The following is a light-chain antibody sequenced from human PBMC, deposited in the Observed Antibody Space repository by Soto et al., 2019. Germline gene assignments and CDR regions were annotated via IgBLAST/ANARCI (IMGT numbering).Light chain of an antibody. V-gene: IGLV6-57*04. Sequence: KFMLTQPHSVSESPGKTVTISCTRSSGSIASNYVQWYQQRPGSAPTTMIYENNQRPSGVPDRFSGSIDRSSNSASLTISGLRTEDEADYYCQSYDSSVIFGGGTKLTVL. CDR1: SGSIASNY. CDR3: QSYDSSVI. J-gene: IGLJ2*01. CDR2: ENN.